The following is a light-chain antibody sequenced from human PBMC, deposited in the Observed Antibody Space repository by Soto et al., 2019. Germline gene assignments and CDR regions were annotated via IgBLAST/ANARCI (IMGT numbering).Light chain of an antibody. J-gene: IGKJ5*01. CDR3: QQYYSDPIT. CDR1: QSVLSSSNNKNF. CDR2: WAS. V-gene: IGKV4-1*01. Sequence: DVVMTQSPDSLAVSLGERATINCKSSQSVLSSSNNKNFLAWFQQKPGQPPKLLISWASTRESGVPDRFSGSGSGTDFTLTISSLQAEDVAVYYCQQYYSDPITFGQGTRLENK.